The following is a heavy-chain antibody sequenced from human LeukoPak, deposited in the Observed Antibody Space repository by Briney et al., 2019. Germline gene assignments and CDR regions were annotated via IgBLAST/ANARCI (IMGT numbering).Heavy chain of an antibody. CDR2: ISSGSNTI. V-gene: IGHV3-48*02. CDR3: ARGKIYIDY. J-gene: IGHJ4*02. CDR1: GFTVSSYS. Sequence: QTGGSLRLSCAASGFTVSSYSMNWVRQAPGKGLEWVSYISSGSNTIYYADSVKGRFTISKDNAKNSLYLQMNSLRYEDTAVYYCARGKIYIDYWGQGTLVTLSS.